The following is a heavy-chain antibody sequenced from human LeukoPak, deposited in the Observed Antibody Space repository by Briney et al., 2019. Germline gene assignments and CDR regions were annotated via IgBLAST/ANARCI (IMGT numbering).Heavy chain of an antibody. Sequence: GGSLRLSCAASGFTVSDNYMSWFRQAPGKGLEWLSVLDSGGSTSYADSVKGRFTISRDNAKNTLYLQMNSLRAEDTAVYYCARVRALYDSSGYFDYWGQGTLVTVSS. CDR3: ARVRALYDSSGYFDY. D-gene: IGHD3-22*01. J-gene: IGHJ4*02. CDR1: GFTVSDNY. V-gene: IGHV3-66*01. CDR2: LDSGGST.